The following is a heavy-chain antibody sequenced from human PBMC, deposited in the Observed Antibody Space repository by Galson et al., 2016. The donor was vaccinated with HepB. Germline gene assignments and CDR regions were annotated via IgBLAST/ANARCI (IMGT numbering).Heavy chain of an antibody. V-gene: IGHV3-30*04. CDR3: ARGTMFGVLTY. CDR2: ISYEGKNE. CDR1: GFTFRNYA. D-gene: IGHD3-3*01. J-gene: IGHJ4*02. Sequence: SLRLSCAASGFTFRNYAMHWVRQAPGKGLEWVAVISYEGKNEYYADSLKGRFTISRDNSKNTLYLQMNSLRAEDTAVYYCARGTMFGVLTYWGQGTLVTVSS.